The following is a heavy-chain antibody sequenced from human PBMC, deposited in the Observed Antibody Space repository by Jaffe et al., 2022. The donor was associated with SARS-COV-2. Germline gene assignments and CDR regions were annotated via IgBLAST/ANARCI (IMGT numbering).Heavy chain of an antibody. CDR3: AKGQWELLGGYYFDY. CDR2: ISYDGSNK. Sequence: QVQLVESGGGVVQPGRSLRLSCAASGFTFSSYGMHWVRQAPGKGLEWVAVISYDGSNKYYADSVKGRFTISRDNSKNTLYLQMNSLRAEDTAVYYCAKGQWELLGGYYFDYWGQGTLVTVSS. J-gene: IGHJ4*02. D-gene: IGHD1-26*01. V-gene: IGHV3-30*18. CDR1: GFTFSSYG.